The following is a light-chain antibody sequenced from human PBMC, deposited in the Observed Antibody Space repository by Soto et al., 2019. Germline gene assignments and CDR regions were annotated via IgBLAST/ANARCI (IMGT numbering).Light chain of an antibody. Sequence: DIQMTQSPSSVSASVGDRVTITCRASQDINSWLAWYQQKPGKAPKLLIYPASTFKRGGPSRFSGSGSGTDFPLTISSLQAEDSATYYCQQVKSFPLTFGGGTKVEI. CDR1: QDINSW. CDR3: QQVKSFPLT. V-gene: IGKV1D-12*01. J-gene: IGKJ4*01. CDR2: PAS.